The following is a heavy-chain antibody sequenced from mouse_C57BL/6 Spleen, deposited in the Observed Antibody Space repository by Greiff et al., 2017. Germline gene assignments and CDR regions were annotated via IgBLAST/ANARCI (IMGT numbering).Heavy chain of an antibody. J-gene: IGHJ2*01. CDR3: TTHYYGSSYDD. CDR2: IDPEDGDT. CDR1: GFNFKDSY. D-gene: IGHD1-1*01. Sequence: EVQLQQSGAELVRPGASVKLSCTASGFNFKDSYMHWVKQRPEQGLDRIGRIDPEDGDTEYAPKFQGKATITADTSSNTAYLQLSSLTSEDTAVYYCTTHYYGSSYDDWGQGTTLTVSS. V-gene: IGHV14-1*01.